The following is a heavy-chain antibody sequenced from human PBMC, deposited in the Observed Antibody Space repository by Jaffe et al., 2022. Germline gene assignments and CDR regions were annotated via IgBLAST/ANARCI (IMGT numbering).Heavy chain of an antibody. CDR2: IRSKAYGGTT. V-gene: IGHV3-49*04. CDR3: TREYCSGGSCYLY. D-gene: IGHD2-15*01. J-gene: IGHJ4*02. CDR1: GFTFGDYA. Sequence: EVQLVESGGGLVQPGRSLRLSCTASGFTFGDYAMSWVRQAPGKGLEWVGFIRSKAYGGTTEYAASVKGRFTISRDDSKSIAYLQMNSLKTEDTAVYYCTREYCSGGSCYLYWGQGTLVTVSS.